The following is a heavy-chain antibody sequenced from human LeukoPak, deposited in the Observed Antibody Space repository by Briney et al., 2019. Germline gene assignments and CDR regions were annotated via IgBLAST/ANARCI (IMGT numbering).Heavy chain of an antibody. V-gene: IGHV1-2*02. Sequence: ASVKVSCKASGYTFTGYYMHWVRQAPGQGLEWMGWINPNSGGTNYAQKFQGRVTMTRDTSISTTYMELSRLRSDDTAVYYCAGNTAVAGPPQGLPSLDVWGKGTTVTVSS. CDR2: INPNSGGT. D-gene: IGHD6-19*01. CDR3: AGNTAVAGPPQGLPSLDV. CDR1: GYTFTGYY. J-gene: IGHJ6*04.